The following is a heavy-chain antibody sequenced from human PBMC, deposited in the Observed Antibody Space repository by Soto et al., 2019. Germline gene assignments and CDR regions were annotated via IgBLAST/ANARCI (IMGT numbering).Heavy chain of an antibody. J-gene: IGHJ4*02. CDR3: ARDKYGGGSYLGPDY. V-gene: IGHV1-69*01. D-gene: IGHD1-26*01. Sequence: QVQLVQSGAEVKKPGSSVKVSCKASGGTFSSYAISWVRQAPGHGLEWMGGIIPIFGTANYAQKFQGRVTITADESTSTDYMELSSLRSEDTAVYYCARDKYGGGSYLGPDYWGQGTLVTVSS. CDR2: IIPIFGTA. CDR1: GGTFSSYA.